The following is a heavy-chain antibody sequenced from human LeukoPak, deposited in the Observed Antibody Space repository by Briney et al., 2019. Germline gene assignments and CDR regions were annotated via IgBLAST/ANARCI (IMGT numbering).Heavy chain of an antibody. J-gene: IGHJ4*02. Sequence: SETLSLTCTVSGGXISSYFCSWIRQPAGKGLEWIGCIHSGGSANHNPSLQSRVCMSDDTSKSKFSLKLSSVTAADTAVYDCARDDTTVAGNTFDYWGQGTLVTVSS. V-gene: IGHV4-4*07. CDR2: IHSGGSA. CDR3: ARDDTTVAGNTFDY. D-gene: IGHD6-19*01. CDR1: GGXISSYF.